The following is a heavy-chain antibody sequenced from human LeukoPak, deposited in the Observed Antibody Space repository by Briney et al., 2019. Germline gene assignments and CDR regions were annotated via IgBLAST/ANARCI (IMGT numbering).Heavy chain of an antibody. CDR3: ARDTLGGDYDY. Sequence: ASVKVSCKASGYTFTSYAMHWVRQAPGQRLEWMGWINAGNGNTKYSQEFQGRVTISRDTSASTAYMELSSLRSDGTAVYYCARDTLGGDYDYWGQGTLVTVSS. D-gene: IGHD4-17*01. CDR1: GYTFTSYA. CDR2: INAGNGNT. V-gene: IGHV1-3*01. J-gene: IGHJ4*02.